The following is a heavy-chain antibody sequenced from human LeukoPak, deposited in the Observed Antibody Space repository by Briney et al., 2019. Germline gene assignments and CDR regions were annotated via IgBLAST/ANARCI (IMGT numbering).Heavy chain of an antibody. Sequence: AASVKVSCKASGYTLTGYYMHGGRQAPGEGLEWMGWINPNRGGTNSAQKFPGRVTMTRDTSISTAYMELSRLRSDDTAVYHCARGYYWFDPWGQGTLVTVSS. J-gene: IGHJ5*02. D-gene: IGHD5-18*01. CDR2: INPNRGGT. CDR3: ARGYYWFDP. CDR1: GYTLTGYY. V-gene: IGHV1-2*02.